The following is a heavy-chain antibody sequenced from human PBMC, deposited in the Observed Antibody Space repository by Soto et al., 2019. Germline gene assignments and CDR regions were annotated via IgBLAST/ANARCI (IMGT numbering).Heavy chain of an antibody. CDR1: GFTFSSYA. Sequence: QVQLVESGGGVVQPGRSLRLSCAASGFTFSSYAMHWVRQAPGKGLEWVAVISYDGSNKYYADSVKGRFTISRDNSKNTLYLQMNSLRAEDTAVYYCARGGRFPPPPVDVWGQGTTVTVSS. V-gene: IGHV3-30-3*01. CDR2: ISYDGSNK. CDR3: ARGGRFPPPPVDV. J-gene: IGHJ6*02. D-gene: IGHD3-3*01.